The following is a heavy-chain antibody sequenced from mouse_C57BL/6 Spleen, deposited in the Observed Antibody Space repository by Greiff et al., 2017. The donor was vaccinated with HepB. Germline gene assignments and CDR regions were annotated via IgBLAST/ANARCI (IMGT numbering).Heavy chain of an antibody. CDR2: ISNGGGST. V-gene: IGHV5-12*01. Sequence: DVMLVESGGGLVQPGGSLKLSCAASGFTFSDYYMYWVRQTPEKRLEWVAYISNGGGSTYYPDTVKGRFTISRDNAKNTLYLQMSRLKSEDTAMYYCERHGRQASWYFDVWGTGTTVTVSS. J-gene: IGHJ1*03. CDR3: ERHGRQASWYFDV. CDR1: GFTFSDYY.